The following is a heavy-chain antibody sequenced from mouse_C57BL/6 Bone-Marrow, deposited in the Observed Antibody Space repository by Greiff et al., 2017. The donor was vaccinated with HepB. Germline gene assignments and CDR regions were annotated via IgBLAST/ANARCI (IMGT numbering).Heavy chain of an antibody. Sequence: QVQLKESGAELMKPGASVKLSCKASGYTFTGYWIEWVKQRPGHGLEWIGEILPGSGSTNYNEKFKGKATFTADTSSNTAYMQLSSLTTEDSAVYYGAREETTMVATGYFDYWGQGTTLTVSS. D-gene: IGHD2-2*01. J-gene: IGHJ2*01. CDR1: GYTFTGYW. V-gene: IGHV1-9*01. CDR2: ILPGSGST. CDR3: AREETTMVATGYFDY.